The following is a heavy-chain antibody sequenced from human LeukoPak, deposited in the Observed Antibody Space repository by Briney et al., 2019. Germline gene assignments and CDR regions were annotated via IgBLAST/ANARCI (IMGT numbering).Heavy chain of an antibody. CDR3: VRHEGSISGWPFDY. CDR2: XYLGDSET. D-gene: IGHD6-19*01. CDR1: GFTFTKYW. Sequence: GESLKISCKGSGFTFTKYWIGWVRQMPGKGLEXXXXXYLGDSETRYXXXXXXXXTISADKSISTVFLQWSSLKASDTAMYYCVRHEGSISGWPFDYWGQGTLVTVSS. V-gene: IGHV5-51*01. J-gene: IGHJ4*02.